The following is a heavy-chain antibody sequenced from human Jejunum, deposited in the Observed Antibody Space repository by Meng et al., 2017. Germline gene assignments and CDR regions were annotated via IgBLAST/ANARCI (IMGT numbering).Heavy chain of an antibody. CDR2: IYHSGRT. J-gene: IGHJ4*02. D-gene: IGHD5-12*01. Sequence: QGHLQVSGPGLGKPSGTLSLTCEVAGDSISSTNWWDWLRQPPGKGLEWIGEIYHSGRTNFNPSLESRVTISVDESKNQFSLTLNSVTAADTAVYYCARGVGDIRVGFDYWGQGILVTVSS. V-gene: IGHV4-4*02. CDR3: ARGVGDIRVGFDY. CDR1: GDSISSTNW.